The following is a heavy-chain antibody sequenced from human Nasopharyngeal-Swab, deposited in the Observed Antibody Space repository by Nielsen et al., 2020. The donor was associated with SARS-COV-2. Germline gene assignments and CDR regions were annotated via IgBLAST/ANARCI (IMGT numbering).Heavy chain of an antibody. Sequence: GGSLRLSCAASGFTFSSYWMSWVRQAPGKGLEWVATIKQDGSEKYYVDSVEVRFTISRDNAKNSLYLQMNSLRAEDTAVYYCARTLVQWLVPYYFDYWGQGTLVTVSS. V-gene: IGHV3-7*01. CDR3: ARTLVQWLVPYYFDY. CDR1: GFTFSSYW. D-gene: IGHD6-19*01. CDR2: IKQDGSEK. J-gene: IGHJ4*02.